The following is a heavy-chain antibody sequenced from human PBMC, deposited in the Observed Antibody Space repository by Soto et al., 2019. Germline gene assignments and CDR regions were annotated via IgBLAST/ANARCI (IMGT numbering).Heavy chain of an antibody. CDR3: VKDDGGYPSTAPH. J-gene: IGHJ4*02. V-gene: IGHV3-23*01. CDR2: NSGSGDRT. D-gene: IGHD3-22*01. Sequence: PGGSLRLSCAASGITISNYPMSWVRQAPGKGLDWVSGNSGSGDRTYYADSAKGRFTISKDISKNSLSLQLDSLRVEDTAVYFCVKDDGGYPSTAPHWGQGTLVTVSS. CDR1: GITISNYP.